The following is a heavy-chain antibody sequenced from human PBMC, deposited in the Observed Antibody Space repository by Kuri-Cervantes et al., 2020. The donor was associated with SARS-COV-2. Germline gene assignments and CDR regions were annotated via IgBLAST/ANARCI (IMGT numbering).Heavy chain of an antibody. D-gene: IGHD1-1*01. J-gene: IGHJ3*02. CDR1: GFTFSGSA. V-gene: IGHV3-73*01. CDR2: IRSKANSYAT. CDR3: TARKPGRNAFDI. Sequence: GGSLRLSCAASGFTFSGSAMHWVRQASGKGLEWVGRIRSKANSYATAYAASVKGRFTISRDDSANTAFLQMNSLKTEDTAVYYCTARKPGRNAFDIWGQGTMVTVSS.